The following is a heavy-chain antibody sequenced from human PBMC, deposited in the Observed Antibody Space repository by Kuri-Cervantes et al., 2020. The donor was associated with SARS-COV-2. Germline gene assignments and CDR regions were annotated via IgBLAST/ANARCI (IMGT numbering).Heavy chain of an antibody. D-gene: IGHD5-18*01. J-gene: IGHJ4*02. V-gene: IGHV3-9*03. CDR3: AKGADTAMVTGFDY. CDR2: ISWNSGSM. CDR1: GFTFDDYT. Sequence: SLKISCAASGFTFDDYTMHWVRQAPGKGLEWVSGISWNSGSMGYADSVKGRFTISRDNAKNSLYLQMNSLRAEDMALYYCAKGADTAMVTGFDYWGQGTLVTVSS.